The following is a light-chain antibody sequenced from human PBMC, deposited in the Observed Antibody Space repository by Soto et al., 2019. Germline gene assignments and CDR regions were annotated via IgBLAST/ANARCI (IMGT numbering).Light chain of an antibody. V-gene: IGKV3-20*01. CDR3: QQYGRSPT. CDR1: QSVASNY. Sequence: EIVLTQSPGTLSLSPGEGATLSCRASQSVASNYLAWYQQKPGQAPRLLIYGASSRATGIPDRFRGSASGTDFTLTISRLEPEDFAVYYCQQYGRSPTFGHGTKVEI. CDR2: GAS. J-gene: IGKJ1*01.